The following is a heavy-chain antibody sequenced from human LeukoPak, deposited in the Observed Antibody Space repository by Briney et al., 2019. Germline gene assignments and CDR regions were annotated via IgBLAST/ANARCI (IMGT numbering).Heavy chain of an antibody. D-gene: IGHD2-2*01. Sequence: PSETLSLTCTVSGGSISSSSHYWGWIRQPPGKGLEWIGNIYYSGSTYYNPSLKSRVTISVDTSKNQFSLKLTSVTAADTAVYYCARLPAYCSTTSCSFDSWGQGTLVAVSS. CDR1: GGSISSSSHY. V-gene: IGHV4-39*01. CDR2: IYYSGST. CDR3: ARLPAYCSTTSCSFDS. J-gene: IGHJ4*02.